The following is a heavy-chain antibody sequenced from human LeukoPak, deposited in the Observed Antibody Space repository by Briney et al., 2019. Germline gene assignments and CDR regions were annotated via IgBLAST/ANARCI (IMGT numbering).Heavy chain of an antibody. CDR3: ARSNNVFFAGDH. V-gene: IGHV1-69*01. J-gene: IGHJ4*02. CDR2: ITPMSGTT. Sequence: SVKVSCKASGDTFSSYAFSWVRQAPGQGLEWMGAITPMSGTTHYAQNFQGRVTITSDESTRTVYLEVTSLRSEDTALYYCARSNNVFFAGDHWGQGTLVTVSS. D-gene: IGHD1/OR15-1a*01. CDR1: GDTFSSYA.